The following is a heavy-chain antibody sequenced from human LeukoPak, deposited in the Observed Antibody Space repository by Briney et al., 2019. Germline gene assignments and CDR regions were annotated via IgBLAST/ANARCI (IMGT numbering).Heavy chain of an antibody. CDR3: ARDEDAFDL. CDR2: ITHSGST. Sequence: SETLSLTCSVSGASVSDGNYYWSWIRQPPGKGLEWIGGITHSGSTNYNPSLKSRVTISVDTSKNQFSLKLSSVTAADTAVYYCARDEDAFDLWGQGTMVSVSS. J-gene: IGHJ3*01. V-gene: IGHV4-39*07. CDR1: GASVSDGNYY.